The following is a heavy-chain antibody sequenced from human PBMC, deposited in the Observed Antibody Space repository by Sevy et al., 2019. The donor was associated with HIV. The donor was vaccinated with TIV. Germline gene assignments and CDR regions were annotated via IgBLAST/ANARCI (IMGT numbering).Heavy chain of an antibody. J-gene: IGHJ4*02. CDR1: GFTFNNAW. V-gene: IGHV3-15*01. CDR3: ATAPGYYDSAPFDY. CDR2: IKSKIDGETT. Sequence: GGSLRLSCAVSGFTFNNAWMNWVRQAPGTGLQWVGLIKSKIDGETTDYAAPVKSRFTISRHDSKNTLFLQMNSLKIEDTAVYYCATAPGYYDSAPFDYWGPGTLVTVSS. D-gene: IGHD3-22*01.